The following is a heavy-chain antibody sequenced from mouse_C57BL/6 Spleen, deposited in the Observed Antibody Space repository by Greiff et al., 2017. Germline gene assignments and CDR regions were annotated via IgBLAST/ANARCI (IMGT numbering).Heavy chain of an antibody. J-gene: IGHJ2*01. Sequence: QVQLKQSGPGLVQPSQSLSITCTVSGFSLTSYGVHWVRQSPGKGLEWLGVIWRGGSTDYNAAFISRLGIRKDNSKSQVFFKMNSLQADDTAIYYCASYDYDGCGYFDYWGQGTTLTVSS. CDR1: GFSLTSYG. V-gene: IGHV2-2*01. D-gene: IGHD2-4*01. CDR2: IWRGGST. CDR3: ASYDYDGCGYFDY.